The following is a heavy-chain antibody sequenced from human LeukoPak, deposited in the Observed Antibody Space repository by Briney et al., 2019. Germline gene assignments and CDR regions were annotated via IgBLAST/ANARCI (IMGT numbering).Heavy chain of an antibody. CDR2: INPNSGGT. Sequence: ASVKVSCKASGYTFTGYYMHWVRQAPGQGLEWMGWINPNSGGTNYAQKFQGRVTMTRDTSISTAYMELSRLRSDDTAMYYCAREAARGGPPPKWDTDYWGQGTLVTVSS. CDR1: GYTFTGYY. V-gene: IGHV1-2*02. D-gene: IGHD1-26*01. CDR3: AREAARGGPPPKWDTDY. J-gene: IGHJ4*02.